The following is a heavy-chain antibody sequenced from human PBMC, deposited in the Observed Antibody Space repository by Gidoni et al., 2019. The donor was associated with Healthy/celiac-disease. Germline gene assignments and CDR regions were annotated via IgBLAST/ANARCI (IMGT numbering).Heavy chain of an antibody. Sequence: QLQLQESGPGLVKPSETLSLTCTVSGGSIRSSSYYWGWTRQPPGKGLEWIGSIYYSGSTYYNPSLKSRVTISVDTSKNQFSLKLSSVTAADTAVYYCARDGGWSVGDWFDPWGQGTLVTVSS. CDR2: IYYSGST. CDR3: ARDGGWSVGDWFDP. J-gene: IGHJ5*02. D-gene: IGHD6-19*01. CDR1: GGSIRSSSYY. V-gene: IGHV4-39*07.